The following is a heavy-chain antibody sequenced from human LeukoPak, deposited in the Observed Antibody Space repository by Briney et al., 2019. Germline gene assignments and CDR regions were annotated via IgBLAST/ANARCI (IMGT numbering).Heavy chain of an antibody. V-gene: IGHV3-23*01. CDR3: AKRNSSSWYYFDY. Sequence: PGGSLRLSCAASGFTFSSYAMSWVRQAPGKGLEWVSAISGSGGSTYYPDSVKGRFTISRDNSKNTLYLQMNSLRAEDTAVYYCAKRNSSSWYYFDYWGQGTLVTLSS. J-gene: IGHJ4*02. CDR2: ISGSGGST. CDR1: GFTFSSYA. D-gene: IGHD6-13*01.